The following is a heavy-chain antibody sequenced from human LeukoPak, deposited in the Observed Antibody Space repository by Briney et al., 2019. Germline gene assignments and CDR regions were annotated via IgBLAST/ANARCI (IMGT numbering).Heavy chain of an antibody. D-gene: IGHD3-10*01. CDR2: IYYSGST. CDR1: GGSISSGSYY. J-gene: IGHJ5*02. Sequence: SETLSLTCTVSGGSISSGSYYWGWIRQPPGKGLEWIGSIYYSGSTYYNPSLKSRVTISVDTSKDQFSLKLSSVTAADTAVYYCARPTITMVRGFDPWGQGSLVTVSS. V-gene: IGHV4-39*01. CDR3: ARPTITMVRGFDP.